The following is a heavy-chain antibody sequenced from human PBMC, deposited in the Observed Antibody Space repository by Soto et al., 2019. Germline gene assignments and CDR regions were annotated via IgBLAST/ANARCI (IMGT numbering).Heavy chain of an antibody. V-gene: IGHV5-51*01. J-gene: IGHJ6*02. D-gene: IGHD3-22*01. CDR1: GYSFTSYC. Sequence: GESLKISCKGSGYSFTSYCIGWVRQMPGNGLEWMGIIYPGDSDTRYSPSFQGQVTISADKSISTAYPQWSSLKASDTAMYYCARPSYHYDSSGYLVYYYGMDVWGQGTTVTVSS. CDR3: ARPSYHYDSSGYLVYYYGMDV. CDR2: IYPGDSDT.